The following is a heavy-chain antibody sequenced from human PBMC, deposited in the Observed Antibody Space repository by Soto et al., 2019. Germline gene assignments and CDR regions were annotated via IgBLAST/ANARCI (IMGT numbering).Heavy chain of an antibody. CDR1: GFTFSTYS. Sequence: EVQLLESGGGLVQPGGSLRLSCAASGFTFSTYSLNWVRRGPGKGLEWVSVISSSGDNTYYADSVKGRFTISRDNSKNTLYLQMNSLRAEDTAVYFCAKKRIVGAARGAMDVW. D-gene: IGHD1-26*01. CDR2: ISSSGDNT. V-gene: IGHV3-23*01. CDR3: AKKRIVGAARGAMDV. J-gene: IGHJ6*01.